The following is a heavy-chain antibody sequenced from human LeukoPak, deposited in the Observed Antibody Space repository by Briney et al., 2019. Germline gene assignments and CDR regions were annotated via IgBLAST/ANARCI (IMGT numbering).Heavy chain of an antibody. J-gene: IGHJ6*03. CDR3: ARDSGKDYYYYYMDV. V-gene: IGHV3-21*01. D-gene: IGHD3-10*01. CDR1: GFTFSSYS. CDR2: ISSSSYI. Sequence: PGGSLRLSCAASGFTFSSYSMNWVCQAPGKGLEWVSSISSSSYIYYADSVKGRFTITRDNAKNSLYLQMNSLRAEDTAVYYCARDSGKDYYYYYMDVWGKGTTVTISS.